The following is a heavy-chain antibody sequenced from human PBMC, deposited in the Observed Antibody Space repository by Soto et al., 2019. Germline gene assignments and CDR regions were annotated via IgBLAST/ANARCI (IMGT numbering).Heavy chain of an antibody. J-gene: IGHJ4*02. CDR1: GGSISSYY. CDR2: IYYSGST. V-gene: IGHV4-59*01. CDR3: AREGSTGGFDY. Sequence: SETLYLTCTVSGGSISSYYWSCIRQPPGKGLEWIAYIYYSGSTKYNPSLKSRVTISLDTSKNQFSLKLNSVTAADTAVYYCAREGSTGGFDYWGQGNMVTVSS. D-gene: IGHD2-8*02.